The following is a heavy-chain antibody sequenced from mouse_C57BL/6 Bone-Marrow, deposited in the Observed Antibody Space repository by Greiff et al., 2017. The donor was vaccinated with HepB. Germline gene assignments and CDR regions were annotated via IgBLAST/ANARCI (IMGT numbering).Heavy chain of an antibody. Sequence: QVQLQQSGAELARPGASVKLSCKASGYTFTSYGISWVKQRTGQGLEWIGEIYPRSGNTYYNEKFKGKATLTADKSSSTAYMELRSLTSEDSVVYFCARERGYYGSSYYWFAYWGQGTLVTVSA. J-gene: IGHJ3*01. D-gene: IGHD1-1*01. V-gene: IGHV1-81*01. CDR1: GYTFTSYG. CDR3: ARERGYYGSSYYWFAY. CDR2: IYPRSGNT.